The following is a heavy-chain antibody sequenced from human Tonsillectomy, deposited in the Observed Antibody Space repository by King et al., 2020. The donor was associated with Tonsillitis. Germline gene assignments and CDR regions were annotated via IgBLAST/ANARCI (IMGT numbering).Heavy chain of an antibody. CDR1: GFTFSNYG. V-gene: IGHV3-33*08. Sequence: VQLVESGGGVVQPGRSLRLSCAASGFTFSNYGMHWVRQAPGKGLEWVAVIWYDGSNKYYVESVKGRFTISRDNSKNTLYLQMNSLRAEDTAVYYCARDRGYSYGWDYYYGMDVWVQGTTVTVSS. J-gene: IGHJ6*02. D-gene: IGHD5-18*01. CDR2: IWYDGSNK. CDR3: ARDRGYSYGWDYYYGMDV.